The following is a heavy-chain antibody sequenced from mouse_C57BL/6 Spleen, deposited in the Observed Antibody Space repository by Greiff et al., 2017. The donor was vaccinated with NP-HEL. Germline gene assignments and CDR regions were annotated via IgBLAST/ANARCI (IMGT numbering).Heavy chain of an antibody. CDR2: INPSNGGT. CDR3: ARCVSTMITTMAMVS. CDR1: GYTFTSYW. J-gene: IGHJ4*01. V-gene: IGHV1-53*01. D-gene: IGHD2-4*01. Sequence: QVQLQQPGTELVKPGASVKLSCKASGYTFTSYWMHWVKQRPGQGLEWIGNINPSNGGTNYNEKFKSKAKLTVDKSSSTAYMQLSSLTSEDAAVYFCARCVSTMITTMAMVSLGQGTSVPVSS.